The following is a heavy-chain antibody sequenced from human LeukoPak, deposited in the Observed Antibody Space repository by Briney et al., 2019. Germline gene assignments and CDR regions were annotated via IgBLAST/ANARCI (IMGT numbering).Heavy chain of an antibody. Sequence: GGSLRLSCSVSGLTFYTYAMSWVRQAPGKGLEWVSAISGRDGRTYYTDSVKGRFTISRDNSKNTLYLQMNSLRAEDTAVYYCAKDRYSSSWGDNWFDPWGQGTPVTVSS. D-gene: IGHD6-13*01. V-gene: IGHV3-23*01. J-gene: IGHJ5*02. CDR2: ISGRDGRT. CDR3: AKDRYSSSWGDNWFDP. CDR1: GLTFYTYA.